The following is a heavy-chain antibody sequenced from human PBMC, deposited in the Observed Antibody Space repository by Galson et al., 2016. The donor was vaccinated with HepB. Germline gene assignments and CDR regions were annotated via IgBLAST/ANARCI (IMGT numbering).Heavy chain of an antibody. CDR2: INPIAGTT. D-gene: IGHD3-16*01. CDR1: GYTFIIYY. CDR3: TGERGSHGFDY. Sequence: SVKVSCKASGYTFIIYYIHWVRQAPGQGLEWMGIINPIAGTTTYEQRFQGRLTLTRDTSTSTVYMDLSSLTSEDTAVYYFTGERGSHGFDYWGQGNL. V-gene: IGHV1-46*01. J-gene: IGHJ4*02.